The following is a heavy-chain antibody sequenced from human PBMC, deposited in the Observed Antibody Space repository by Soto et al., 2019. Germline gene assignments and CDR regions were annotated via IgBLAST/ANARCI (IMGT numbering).Heavy chain of an antibody. Sequence: QVQLVQSGAEVKKPGASVKVSCKASGYTFTSYGISWVRQAPGQGLEWMGWISAYNGNTNYAQKLQGRGTMTTDTYTSKAYMEMRSQRSDYTAVYYCARELLWPTGASHRRCGPWGEGTMVTVSS. D-gene: IGHD2-2*01. V-gene: IGHV1-18*01. CDR3: ARELLWPTGASHRRCGP. CDR2: ISAYNGNT. J-gene: IGHJ5*02. CDR1: GYTFTSYG.